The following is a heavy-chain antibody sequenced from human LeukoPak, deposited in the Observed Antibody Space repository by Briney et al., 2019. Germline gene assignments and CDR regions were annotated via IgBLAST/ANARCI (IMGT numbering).Heavy chain of an antibody. CDR1: GGTFSIYA. D-gene: IGHD3-10*01. J-gene: IGHJ4*02. CDR3: ARDHRSGSFSQFDF. CDR2: IIPIFGTP. V-gene: IGHV1-69*13. Sequence: ASVKVSCKASGGTFSIYAISWVRQAPGQGLEWMGKIIPIFGTPNYAQKFQGRVTITADDSTSTAYMELSSLRSEDTAVYYCARDHRSGSFSQFDFWGQGTLVTVSS.